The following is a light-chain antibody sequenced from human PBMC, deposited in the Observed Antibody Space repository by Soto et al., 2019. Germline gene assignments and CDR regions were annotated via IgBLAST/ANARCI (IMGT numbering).Light chain of an antibody. CDR1: SSDVGGYNY. Sequence: QSALTQPPSASGSPGQSVTISCTGTSSDVGGYNYVSWYQQYPGKAPKFMIYEVNKLPSGVPDRFSGSKSGNTASLTVSGRQAEDEADYYCSSYAGSNNVVFGGGTKVTVL. V-gene: IGLV2-8*01. J-gene: IGLJ2*01. CDR2: EVN. CDR3: SSYAGSNNVV.